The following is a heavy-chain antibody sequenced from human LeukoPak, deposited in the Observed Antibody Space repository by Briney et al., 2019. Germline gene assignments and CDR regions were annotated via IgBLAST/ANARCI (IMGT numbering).Heavy chain of an antibody. D-gene: IGHD2-21*01. CDR1: GGSITSYY. J-gene: IGHJ5*02. Sequence: SETLSLTCTVSGGSITSYYWGWFRQPPGKGLEWIGYIYYSGSTNYNPSLKSRVTISVDMSKNQFSLKLSSVTAADTAVYYCARGAIPNWFDPWGQGTLVTVSS. CDR2: IYYSGST. V-gene: IGHV4-59*01. CDR3: ARGAIPNWFDP.